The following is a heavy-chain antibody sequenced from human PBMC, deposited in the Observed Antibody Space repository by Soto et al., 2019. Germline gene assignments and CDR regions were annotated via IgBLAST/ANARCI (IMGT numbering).Heavy chain of an antibody. D-gene: IGHD3-10*01. CDR3: ARGDSEGFGELLGYYYYYMDV. Sequence: ASVKVSCKASGYTFTSYGISWVRQAPGQGLEWMGWISPYNGNTNYAQKLQGRVTMTRNTSTSTAYMELRSLRSEDTAVYYCARGDSEGFGELLGYYYYYMDVWGKGTTVTVSS. J-gene: IGHJ6*03. CDR2: ISPYNGNT. V-gene: IGHV1-18*01. CDR1: GYTFTSYG.